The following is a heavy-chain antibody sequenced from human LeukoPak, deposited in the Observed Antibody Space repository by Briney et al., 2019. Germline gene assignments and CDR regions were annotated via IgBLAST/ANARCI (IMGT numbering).Heavy chain of an antibody. V-gene: IGHV1-46*01. Sequence: ASVKVSCKASGYTFTSYYMHWVRQAPGQGLEWMGIINPSGGSTSYAQKFQGRVTMTRDMSTSTVYMELSSLRSEDTAVYYCARDRSSGWYDYWGQGTLVTVYS. CDR3: ARDRSSGWYDY. CDR2: INPSGGST. D-gene: IGHD6-19*01. CDR1: GYTFTSYY. J-gene: IGHJ4*02.